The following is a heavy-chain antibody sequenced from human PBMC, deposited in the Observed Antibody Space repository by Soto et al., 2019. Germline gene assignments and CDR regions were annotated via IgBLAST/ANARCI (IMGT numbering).Heavy chain of an antibody. J-gene: IGHJ6*02. D-gene: IGHD6-6*01. CDR1: GYSFASYW. V-gene: IGHV5-51*01. CDR3: ARTRSFTLGFYYDGMDV. CDR2: IYPGDSDT. Sequence: AESLKISGHGSGYSFASYWIYWVRQMPGKDLEWMGIIYPGDSDTRYSPSFQGQVTISADKSLRTAYLQWTSLKASDTALYYCARTRSFTLGFYYDGMDVWGQGTTVTVSS.